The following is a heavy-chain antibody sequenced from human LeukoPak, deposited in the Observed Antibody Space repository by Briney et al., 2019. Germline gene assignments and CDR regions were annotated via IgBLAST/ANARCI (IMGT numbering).Heavy chain of an antibody. CDR3: ARGGTYSSGLPGS. CDR2: INSDGSST. CDR1: GFTFSGYW. V-gene: IGHV3-74*01. D-gene: IGHD5-18*01. J-gene: IGHJ5*02. Sequence: GGSLTLSCAASGFTFSGYWMHWVRQAPGKGLVWVSRINSDGSSTNYAVSVKGRFTISRDNAKNTLYLQMNTLRAEDTAVYYCARGGTYSSGLPGSWGQGTLVTVSS.